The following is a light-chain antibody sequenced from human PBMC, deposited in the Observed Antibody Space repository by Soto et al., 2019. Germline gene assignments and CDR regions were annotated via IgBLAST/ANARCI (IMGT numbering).Light chain of an antibody. CDR3: SSYTSSSTAVV. CDR1: SSDVGGYNY. Sequence: QSVLTQPASVSGSPGQSITISCTGTSSDVGGYNYVSWYQQHPGKAPKLMIYDVSNRPSGVSNRFSGSKSGNTASLTISGLQAEDEGDYYCSSYTSSSTAVVFGGGTKVTVL. J-gene: IGLJ2*01. CDR2: DVS. V-gene: IGLV2-14*01.